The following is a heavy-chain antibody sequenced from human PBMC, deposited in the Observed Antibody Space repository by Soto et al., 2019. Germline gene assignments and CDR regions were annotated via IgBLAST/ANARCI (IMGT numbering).Heavy chain of an antibody. CDR3: ARDYNYDSSGYYYRLFFY. CDR1: GHTFTSYG. J-gene: IGHJ4*02. V-gene: IGHV1-18*04. CDR2: ISAYNGNT. D-gene: IGHD3-22*01. Sequence: GASVKVSCKASGHTFTSYGISWVRQAPGQGLEWMGWISAYNGNTNYAQKLQGRVTMTTDTSTSTAYMELRSLRSDDTAVYYCARDYNYDSSGYYYRLFFYWGQGTLVTVSS.